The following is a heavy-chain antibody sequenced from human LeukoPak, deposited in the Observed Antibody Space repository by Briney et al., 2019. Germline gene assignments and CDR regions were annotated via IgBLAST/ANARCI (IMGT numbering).Heavy chain of an antibody. CDR2: ISWNSGSI. Sequence: GGSLRLSCAASGFTFDDYAMHWVRQAPGKGLEWVSGISWNSGSIGYADSVKGRFTISRDNAKNSLYLQMNSLRAEDTALYYCALLPLPRYCSGGRCYPDAFDIWGQGTMVTVSS. J-gene: IGHJ3*02. CDR1: GFTFDDYA. CDR3: ALLPLPRYCSGGRCYPDAFDI. D-gene: IGHD2-15*01. V-gene: IGHV3-9*01.